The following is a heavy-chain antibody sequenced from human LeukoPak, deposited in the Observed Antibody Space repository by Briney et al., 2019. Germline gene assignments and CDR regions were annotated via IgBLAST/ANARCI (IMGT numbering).Heavy chain of an antibody. CDR2: INPNSGGT. CDR1: GYTFTGYY. Sequence: ASVKVSCKASGYTFTGYYMHWVRQAPEQGLEWMGWINPNSGGTNYAQKFQGRVTMTRDTSISTAYMELSRLRSDDTAVYYCARGPTIYYYDSSGYYYDYWGQGTLVTVSS. CDR3: ARGPTIYYYDSSGYYYDY. D-gene: IGHD3-22*01. J-gene: IGHJ4*02. V-gene: IGHV1-2*02.